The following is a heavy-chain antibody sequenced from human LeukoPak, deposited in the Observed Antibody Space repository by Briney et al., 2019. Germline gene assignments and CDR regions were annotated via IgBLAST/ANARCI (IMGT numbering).Heavy chain of an antibody. Sequence: SETLSLTCTVSGGSISSYYWSWIRQPPGKGLEWIGNIYDSGSTNYNPSLKSRVTISVDTSKNQCSLKLSSVTAAGTAVYYCARQSISGSSLGYFDYWGQGTLVNVSS. CDR3: ARQSISGSSLGYFDY. V-gene: IGHV4-59*01. CDR1: GGSISSYY. J-gene: IGHJ4*02. D-gene: IGHD3-22*01. CDR2: IYDSGST.